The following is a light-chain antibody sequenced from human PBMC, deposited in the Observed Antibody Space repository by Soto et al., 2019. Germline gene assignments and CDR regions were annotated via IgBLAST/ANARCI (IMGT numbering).Light chain of an antibody. CDR1: QSLVHSDGIAY. Sequence: DVVMTQSPLSLPVTLGQPASISCRSNQSLVHSDGIAYFSWFQQRPGRAPRRLIYKVSNRDSGVTVRFSGSGSGTDLAQKISRVEAEDVGVYYCMKGTHWPITFGQGTRLEIK. CDR2: KVS. CDR3: MKGTHWPIT. J-gene: IGKJ5*01. V-gene: IGKV2-30*02.